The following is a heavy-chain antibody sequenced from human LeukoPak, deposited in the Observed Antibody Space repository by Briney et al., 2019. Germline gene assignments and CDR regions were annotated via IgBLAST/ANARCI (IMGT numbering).Heavy chain of an antibody. D-gene: IGHD6-13*01. V-gene: IGHV4-59*08. CDR1: GASISSYY. J-gene: IGHJ4*02. Sequence: SETLSLTCTVSGASISSYYWSWIRQPPGKGLEWIGYIHYSGSTNYNPSLKSRVAISVDTSKSQFSLKLSSVTAADTAVYYCARQAAGTVDYWGQGTLVTVSS. CDR2: IHYSGST. CDR3: ARQAAGTVDY.